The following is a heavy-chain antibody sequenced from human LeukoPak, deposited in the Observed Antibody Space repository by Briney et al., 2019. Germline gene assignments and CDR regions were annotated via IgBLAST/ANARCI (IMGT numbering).Heavy chain of an antibody. CDR1: GFSFSIFA. CDR2: ISGSGGST. Sequence: GGSLRLSCAASGFSFSIFAMSWVRQAPGKGLEWVSRISGSGGSTNYADSVKGRFSISRDNSKNTLYLQLSRLRAEDTAVYYCAKDAKDIVVVTAAGGWGQGTLVTVSS. V-gene: IGHV3-23*01. D-gene: IGHD2-21*02. CDR3: AKDAKDIVVVTAAGG. J-gene: IGHJ4*02.